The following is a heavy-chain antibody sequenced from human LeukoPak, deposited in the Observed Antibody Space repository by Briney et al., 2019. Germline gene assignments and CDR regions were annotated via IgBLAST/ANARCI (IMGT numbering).Heavy chain of an antibody. V-gene: IGHV1-69*01. CDR3: ARTTYYCDSSGYYQIFDY. CDR2: IIPIFGTA. CDR1: GGTFSSYA. D-gene: IGHD3-22*01. Sequence: SVKVSCKASGGTFSSYAISWVRQAPGQGLEWMGGIIPIFGTANYAQKFQGRVTITADESTSTAYMELSSLRSEDTAVYYCARTTYYCDSSGYYQIFDYWGQGTLVTVSS. J-gene: IGHJ4*02.